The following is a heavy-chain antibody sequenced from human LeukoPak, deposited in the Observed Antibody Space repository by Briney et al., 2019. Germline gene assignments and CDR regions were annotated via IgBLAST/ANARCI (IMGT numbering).Heavy chain of an antibody. CDR1: GFTFDDCG. D-gene: IGHD6-13*01. V-gene: IGHV3-23*01. J-gene: IGHJ4*02. Sequence: GGSLRLSCAASGFTFDDCGMSWVRQAPGKGLESVSVISGSGGSTYYADSVKGRFTISRDNSKNTLFLQMNSLRAEDTAVYYCAKGPRQQLVTRFDYWGQGTLVTVSS. CDR2: ISGSGGST. CDR3: AKGPRQQLVTRFDY.